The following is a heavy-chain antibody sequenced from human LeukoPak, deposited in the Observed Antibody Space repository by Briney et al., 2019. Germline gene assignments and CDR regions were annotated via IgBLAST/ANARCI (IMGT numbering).Heavy chain of an antibody. V-gene: IGHV3-13*01. D-gene: IGHD4-17*01. CDR1: GFTFSTYD. CDR2: IGTAGDT. J-gene: IGHJ3*02. CDR3: ARSIGDYESEVFDI. Sequence: GGSLRLSCAASGFTFSTYDMNWVRQATGKGLEWVSTIGTAGDTYYPGSVKGRFTISRENAKNSLYLQMNSLRAGDTAVYYCARSIGDYESEVFDIWGQGTMVTVSS.